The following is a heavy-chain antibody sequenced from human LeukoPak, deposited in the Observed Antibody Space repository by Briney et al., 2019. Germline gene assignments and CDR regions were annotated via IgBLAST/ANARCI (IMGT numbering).Heavy chain of an antibody. V-gene: IGHV4-34*01. J-gene: IGHJ3*02. Sequence: PSETLSLTCAVYGGSFSGYYWSWIRQPPGKGLEWIGVINHSGSTNYNPSLKSRVTISVDTSKNQFSLKLSSVTAADTAVYYCARSSSWSKDDAFDIWGQGTMVTVSS. CDR1: GGSFSGYY. CDR2: INHSGST. D-gene: IGHD6-13*01. CDR3: ARSSSWSKDDAFDI.